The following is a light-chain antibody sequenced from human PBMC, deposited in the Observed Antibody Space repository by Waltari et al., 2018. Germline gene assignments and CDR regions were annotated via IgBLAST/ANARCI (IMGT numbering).Light chain of an antibody. V-gene: IGLV2-23*02. CDR3: CSFAGSGSLV. CDR2: DVT. CDR1: HGDVGGYRL. J-gene: IGLJ2*01. Sequence: QSALAQPGSVSGFSGPVVTLPCLGTHGDVGGYRLFSWYPKHPGQAPNLRIYDVTKRPSGVSNRFAGSKSGNTASLTISGLQPEDGAAYYCCSFAGSGSLVFGGGTKLTVL.